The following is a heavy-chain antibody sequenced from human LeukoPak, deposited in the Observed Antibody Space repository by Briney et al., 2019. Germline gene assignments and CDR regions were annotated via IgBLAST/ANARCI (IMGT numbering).Heavy chain of an antibody. Sequence: PGGSLRLSCTASGFTFSSYSMNWVRQAPGKGLEWVSSISSSSSYIYYADSVKGRFTISRDNAKNSLYLQMNSLRAEDTAVYYCARGDRRYYYDSSGYYFDYWGQGTLVTVSS. CDR3: ARGDRRYYYDSSGYYFDY. CDR2: ISSSSSYI. D-gene: IGHD3-22*01. V-gene: IGHV3-21*01. J-gene: IGHJ4*02. CDR1: GFTFSSYS.